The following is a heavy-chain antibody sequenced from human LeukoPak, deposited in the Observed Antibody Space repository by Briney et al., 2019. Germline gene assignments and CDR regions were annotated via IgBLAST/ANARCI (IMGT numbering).Heavy chain of an antibody. CDR2: INPNSGGT. D-gene: IGHD4-17*01. J-gene: IGHJ6*03. CDR1: GYTFTGYY. CDR3: ARDRTVTVYYYYYMDV. V-gene: IGHV1-2*02. Sequence: ASVKVSCKASGYTFTGYYMHWVRQAPGQELEWMGGINPNSGGTNYAQKFQGRVTMTRDTSISTAYMELSRLRSDDTAVYYCARDRTVTVYYYYYMDVWGKGTTVTVS.